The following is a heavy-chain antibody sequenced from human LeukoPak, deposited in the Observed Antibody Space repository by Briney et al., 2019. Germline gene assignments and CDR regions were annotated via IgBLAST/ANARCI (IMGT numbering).Heavy chain of an antibody. CDR1: GFIFRDYA. J-gene: IGHJ4*02. Sequence: HPGGSLRLSCAVSGFIFRDYAMSWVRHSPGMGLEWVSAISGSGAGTNYADSVKGRFTISRDNSKNTLYLQMNSLRSEDTAVYYCAKNGRDDHDKYFFDFWGQGTQVTVSS. V-gene: IGHV3-23*01. CDR2: ISGSGAGT. CDR3: AKNGRDDHDKYFFDF. D-gene: IGHD3-9*01.